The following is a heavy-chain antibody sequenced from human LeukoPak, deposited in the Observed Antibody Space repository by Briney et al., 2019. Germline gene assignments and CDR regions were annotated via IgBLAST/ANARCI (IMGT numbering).Heavy chain of an antibody. Sequence: LSLTCTVSGGSISSGDYYWSWVRQXXXXGLEWVSVIYSGGNTYYADSVKGRFAISRDNSKNTLYLQMNSLRAEDTAVYYCVRDRGAYYYETGYWGQGILVTVSS. CDR1: GGSISSGDYY. V-gene: IGHV3-66*01. CDR2: IYSGGNT. D-gene: IGHD3-22*01. J-gene: IGHJ4*02. CDR3: VRDRGAYYYETGY.